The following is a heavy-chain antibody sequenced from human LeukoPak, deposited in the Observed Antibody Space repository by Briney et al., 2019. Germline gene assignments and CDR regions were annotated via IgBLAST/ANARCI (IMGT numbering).Heavy chain of an antibody. CDR1: GYTFSGYY. CDR3: ALIGDHAWFDP. D-gene: IGHD3-10*01. V-gene: IGHV1-2*02. J-gene: IGHJ5*02. Sequence: ASVKVACKASGYTFSGYYIFWVRRAPGQGLEWMGWINPNSGGTNYAQEFQGRVTMTRDTSITTAYMELSTLRSDDTAVYYCALIGDHAWFDPWGQGTLVTVSS. CDR2: INPNSGGT.